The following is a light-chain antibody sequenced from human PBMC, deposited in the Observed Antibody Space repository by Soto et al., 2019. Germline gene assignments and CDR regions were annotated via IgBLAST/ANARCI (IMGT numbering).Light chain of an antibody. CDR1: QGISSC. CDR3: QQYNSYPLT. V-gene: IGKV1-8*01. Sequence: AIRMSQSPSSFSASTGDRVTITCRASQGISSCLAWYQQKPGKAPKLLIYKASSLESGVPSRFSGSGSGAEFTLTISSLQPDDFATYYCQQYNSYPLTFGGGTKVDI. CDR2: KAS. J-gene: IGKJ4*01.